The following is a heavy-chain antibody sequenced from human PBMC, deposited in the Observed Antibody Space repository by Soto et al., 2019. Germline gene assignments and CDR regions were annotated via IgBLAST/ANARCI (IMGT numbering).Heavy chain of an antibody. D-gene: IGHD6-13*01. CDR1: GYTFTSYG. V-gene: IGHV1-18*01. CDR2: ISAYNGNT. Sequence: QVQLVQSGAEVKKPGASVKVSCKASGYTFTSYGISWVRQAPGQGLEWMGWISAYNGNTNYAQKLQGRVTMTTDTATSTAYMGLRSLRSDDTAVYYCARDRLAAAGSGGKGFDPWGQGTLVTVSS. CDR3: ARDRLAAAGSGGKGFDP. J-gene: IGHJ5*02.